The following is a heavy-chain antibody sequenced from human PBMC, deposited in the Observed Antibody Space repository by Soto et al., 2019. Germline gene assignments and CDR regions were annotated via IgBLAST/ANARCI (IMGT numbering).Heavy chain of an antibody. CDR2: ISYDGSNE. CDR1: GFTVCTYG. J-gene: IGHJ1*01. D-gene: IGHD4-17*01. Sequence: GGSPRICCAACGFTVCTYGIHWVRQDPGKGLEWVAVISYDGSNEYYVDSVKGRFTISRDNSKNTLYLQMNSLRAEDTAVYYCAKGVTTVTTYFQHWGQGTLVTVSS. V-gene: IGHV3-30*18. CDR3: AKGVTTVTTYFQH.